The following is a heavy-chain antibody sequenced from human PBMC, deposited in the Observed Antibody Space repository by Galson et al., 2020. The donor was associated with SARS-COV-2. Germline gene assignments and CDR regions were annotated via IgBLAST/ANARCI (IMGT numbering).Heavy chain of an antibody. D-gene: IGHD2-21*01. CDR2: IQYDGSNK. Sequence: GGSLRLSCAASGYTFSSHGMNWVRQAPGKGLEWVASIQYDGSNKYYADSVKGRFTISRDNSKDTLYLQMNSLRAEDTAVYYWAKQYCGGDCWTDCGMDVWGQGTTVTVSS. CDR3: AKQYCGGDCWTDCGMDV. J-gene: IGHJ6*02. CDR1: GYTFSSHG. V-gene: IGHV3-30*02.